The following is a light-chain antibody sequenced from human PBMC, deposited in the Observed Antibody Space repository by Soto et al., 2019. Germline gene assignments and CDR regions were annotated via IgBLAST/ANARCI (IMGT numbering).Light chain of an antibody. CDR2: DTS. V-gene: IGKV3D-20*01. CDR1: QRVSGGF. CDR3: QQYGSSPS. Sequence: ILFTQSPATLSLSPGERATLPCGASQRVSGGFLAWYQQKPGIAPRLILYDTSFRATGIPDRLSGSGSGTDFTLTIRRLDPEDFAVYYCQQYGSSPSFGQGTKVDIK. J-gene: IGKJ1*01.